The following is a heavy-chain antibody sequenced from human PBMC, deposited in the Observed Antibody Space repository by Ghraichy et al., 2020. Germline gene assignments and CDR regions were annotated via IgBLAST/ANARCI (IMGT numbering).Heavy chain of an antibody. J-gene: IGHJ4*02. CDR2: ISGSGVST. D-gene: IGHD3-3*01. V-gene: IGHV3-23*01. Sequence: GGSLRLSCAASGFTFISCALSWVRQAPGKGLECVSTISGSGVSTYYADSVKGRFTISRDNSKNTLYLQMNGLRAEDTAVYYCAKENTIFGVAIDYWGQGTLVTVSS. CDR3: AKENTIFGVAIDY. CDR1: GFTFISCA.